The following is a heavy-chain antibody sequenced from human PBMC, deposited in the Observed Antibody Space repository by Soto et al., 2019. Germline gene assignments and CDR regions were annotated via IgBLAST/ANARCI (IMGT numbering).Heavy chain of an antibody. CDR3: ARRNDPYRTHWFDP. CDR2: IYYSGST. D-gene: IGHD4-4*01. J-gene: IGHJ5*02. CDR1: GDSINSDKYY. Sequence: SETLSLTCTVSGDSINSDKYYWGWIRQPPGKGLEWIGSIYYSGSTYYNPSLKSRVTMSVDTSKNQFSLKLSSVTAADTAVYYCARRNDPYRTHWFDPWGQGTLVTVSS. V-gene: IGHV4-39*01.